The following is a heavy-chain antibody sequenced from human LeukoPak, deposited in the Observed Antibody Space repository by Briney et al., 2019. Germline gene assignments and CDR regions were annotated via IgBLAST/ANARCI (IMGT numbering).Heavy chain of an antibody. J-gene: IGHJ6*02. D-gene: IGHD3-22*01. CDR2: ISAYNGNT. CDR1: GYTFTSYG. Sequence: ASVKVSCKASGYTFTSYGISWVRQAPGQGLEWMGWISAYNGNTNYAQKLQGRVTMTTDTSTSTAYMELSSLRSEDTAVYYCASNYYDSSFAHYYYYGMDVWGQGTTVTVSS. V-gene: IGHV1-18*01. CDR3: ASNYYDSSFAHYYYYGMDV.